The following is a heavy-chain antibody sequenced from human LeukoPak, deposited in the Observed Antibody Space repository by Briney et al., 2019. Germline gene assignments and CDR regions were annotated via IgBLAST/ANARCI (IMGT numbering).Heavy chain of an antibody. Sequence: PGGSLRLSCAASGFTFSSYAMHWVRQAPGKGLEWVAVISYDGSNKYYADSVKGRFTISRDNSKNTLYLQMNSLKTEDTAVYYCATDYYFRGLRVAFHIWGQGTTVTVSS. D-gene: IGHD3-22*01. V-gene: IGHV3-30-3*01. J-gene: IGHJ3*02. CDR2: ISYDGSNK. CDR3: ATDYYFRGLRVAFHI. CDR1: GFTFSSYA.